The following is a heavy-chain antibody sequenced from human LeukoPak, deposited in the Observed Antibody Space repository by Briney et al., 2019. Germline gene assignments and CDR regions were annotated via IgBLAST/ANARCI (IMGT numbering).Heavy chain of an antibody. CDR1: GGSFSGYY. V-gene: IGHV4-34*01. Sequence: SSETLSLTCAVYGGSFSGYYWSWIRQPPGKGLEWIGEINHSGSTNYNPSPKSRVTISVDTSKNQFSLKLSSVTAADTAVYYCARGTYDFWSGYYRINVVWFDPWGQGTLVTVSS. J-gene: IGHJ5*02. CDR2: INHSGST. CDR3: ARGTYDFWSGYYRINVVWFDP. D-gene: IGHD3-3*01.